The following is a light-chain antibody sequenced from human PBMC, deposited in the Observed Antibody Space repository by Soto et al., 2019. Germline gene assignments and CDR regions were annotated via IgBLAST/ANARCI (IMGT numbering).Light chain of an antibody. CDR3: CSYAGSSTYV. CDR1: SSDVGSYNF. V-gene: IGLV2-23*02. J-gene: IGLJ1*01. Sequence: QSALTQPASVSGSPGQSITISCTGTSSDVGSYNFVSWYQQYPGKAPKVMIYEVYNRFSGSKSGSTASLTISGLQVEDEADYYCCSYAGSSTYVFGTGTKLTVL.